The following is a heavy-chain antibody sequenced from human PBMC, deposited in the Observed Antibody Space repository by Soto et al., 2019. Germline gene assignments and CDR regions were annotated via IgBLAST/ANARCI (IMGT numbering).Heavy chain of an antibody. CDR1: GGSFSGYY. V-gene: IGHV4-34*01. CDR3: ARGYCSSTSGLPPKGGSWFEP. J-gene: IGHJ5*02. CDR2: INHSGST. D-gene: IGHD2-2*01. Sequence: QVQLQQWGAGLLKPSETLSLTCAVYGGSFSGYYWSWIRQPPGKGLEWIGEINHSGSTNYNPSLMTRDAISVDASKNQFSLKLSPVTAADKAVYYLARGYCSSTSGLPPKGGSWFEPWGQGTLGTVSS.